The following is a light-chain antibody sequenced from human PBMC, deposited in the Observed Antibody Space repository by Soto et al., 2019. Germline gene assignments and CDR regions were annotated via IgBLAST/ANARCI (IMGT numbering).Light chain of an antibody. V-gene: IGKV3-15*01. J-gene: IGKJ5*01. CDR3: QQYDKWPPIT. Sequence: EIVLTQSPGTLSLSPGERATLSCRASQSVSSSYLAWYQQKHGQAPRLLIHGASTRANGIPARFTGSGPGTEFTLTISSLQSEDFAVYYCQQYDKWPPITVGQGTRLEIK. CDR1: QSVSSSY. CDR2: GAS.